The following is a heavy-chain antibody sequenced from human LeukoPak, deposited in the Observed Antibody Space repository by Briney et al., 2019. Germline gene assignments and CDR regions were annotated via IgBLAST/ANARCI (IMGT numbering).Heavy chain of an antibody. CDR2: IYSSGIT. CDR1: GGSISSYY. D-gene: IGHD3-10*01. Sequence: SETLSLTCTVSGGSISSYYWNWIRQSAEKKREWIGRIYSSGITHYNPSLKSRITISIDEPKNQFSLKLTSVTAADTAVYYCARGEGVLLWFGESPDAFDIWGQGTMVTVSS. J-gene: IGHJ3*02. V-gene: IGHV4-4*07. CDR3: ARGEGVLLWFGESPDAFDI.